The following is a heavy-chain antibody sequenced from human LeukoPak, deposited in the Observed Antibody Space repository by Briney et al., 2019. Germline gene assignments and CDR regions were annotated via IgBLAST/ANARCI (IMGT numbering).Heavy chain of an antibody. V-gene: IGHV5-51*01. Sequence: GESLKISCKGSGYSFTSYWIGWVRQMPGKGLGWMGIIYPGDSDTRYSPSFQGQVTISADKSISTAYLQWSSLKASDTAMYYCARILGYCSSTSCYRSGYFDYWGQGTLVTVSS. CDR2: IYPGDSDT. CDR1: GYSFTSYW. D-gene: IGHD2-2*02. J-gene: IGHJ4*02. CDR3: ARILGYCSSTSCYRSGYFDY.